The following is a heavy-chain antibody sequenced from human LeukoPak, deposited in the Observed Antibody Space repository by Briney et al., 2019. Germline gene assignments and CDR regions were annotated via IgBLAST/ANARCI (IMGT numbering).Heavy chain of an antibody. Sequence: ASVKVSCKVSGYTLTELSMHWVRQAPGKGLEWMGGFDPEDGETIYAQKFQGRVTMTEDTSTDTAYMELSSLRSEDTAVYYCARVAAYYGSGSYQNKDWYFDLWGRGTLVTVSS. CDR2: FDPEDGET. CDR1: GYTLTELS. J-gene: IGHJ2*01. D-gene: IGHD3-10*01. V-gene: IGHV1-24*01. CDR3: ARVAAYYGSGSYQNKDWYFDL.